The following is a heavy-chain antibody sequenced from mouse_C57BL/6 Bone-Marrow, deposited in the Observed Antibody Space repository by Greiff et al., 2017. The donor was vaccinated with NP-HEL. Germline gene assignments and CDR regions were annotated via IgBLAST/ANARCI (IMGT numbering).Heavy chain of an antibody. CDR1: GFNITDYY. CDR3: ARDYYSSSWYFDV. Sequence: VQLQQSGAELVKPGASVKLSCTASGFNITDYYMHWVKQRPEQGLEWIGRIDPEDGEPKYAQKFQGKATITADTSSNTAYLQLSSLTSEDTAVYYGARDYYSSSWYFDVWGTGTTVTVSS. V-gene: IGHV14-2*01. CDR2: IDPEDGEP. J-gene: IGHJ1*03. D-gene: IGHD2-5*01.